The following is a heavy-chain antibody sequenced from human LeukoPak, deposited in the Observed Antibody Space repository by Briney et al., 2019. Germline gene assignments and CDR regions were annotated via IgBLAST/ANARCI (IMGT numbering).Heavy chain of an antibody. CDR3: ARGPPPDFDC. CDR2: IYTTGST. J-gene: IGHJ4*02. CDR1: GGSISSGDYH. Sequence: SETLSLTCTVSGGSISSGDYHWSWIRQPAGKGLEWIGRIYTTGSTDYNPSLKSRVTMSVDTSKNQFSLKLSSVTAADTAVYYCARGPPPDFDCWGQGTLVTVSS. V-gene: IGHV4-61*02.